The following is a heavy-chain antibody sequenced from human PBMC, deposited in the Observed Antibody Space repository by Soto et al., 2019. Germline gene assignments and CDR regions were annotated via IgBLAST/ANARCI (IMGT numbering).Heavy chain of an antibody. D-gene: IGHD3-3*01. J-gene: IGHJ4*02. V-gene: IGHV3-30-3*01. CDR3: ARDAHYDFWSGSPPPIDY. CDR2: ISYDGSNK. CDR1: GFTFSSYA. Sequence: GVSLRLSCAASGFTFSSYAMHWVRQAPGKGLEWVAVISYDGSNKYYADSVKGRFTISRDNSKNTLYLQMNSLRAEDTAVYYCARDAHYDFWSGSPPPIDYWGQGTLVTVSS.